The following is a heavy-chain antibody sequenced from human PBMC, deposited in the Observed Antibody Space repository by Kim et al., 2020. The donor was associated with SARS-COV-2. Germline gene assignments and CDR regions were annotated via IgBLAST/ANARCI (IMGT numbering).Heavy chain of an antibody. V-gene: IGHV4-39*01. Sequence: SETLSLTCNVSGGSISSTTFYWGWIRQPPGKGLEWIGSISYSGSTYYNPSLKSRVTLSLDTSKSQFSLRLSSVTAADTAVYYCAAEGCSSTSCYPPLNWFDPWGQGTLVTVSS. CDR3: AAEGCSSTSCYPPLNWFDP. CDR1: GGSISSTTFY. CDR2: ISYSGST. J-gene: IGHJ5*02. D-gene: IGHD2-2*01.